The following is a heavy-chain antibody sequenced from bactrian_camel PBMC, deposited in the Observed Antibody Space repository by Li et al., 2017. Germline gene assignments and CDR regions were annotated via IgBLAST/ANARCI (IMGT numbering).Heavy chain of an antibody. CDR1: GYIYSSHC. V-gene: IGHV3S53*01. J-gene: IGHJ4*01. Sequence: HVQLVESGGGAVQAGGSLRLSCVASGYIYSSHCMGWVRQAPGKEREGVAAIGQHGDTSYADSVKGRFTISRDNAKSTVYLQMNTLKPEDTAVYYCAGAAPDYDSWGQGTQVTVS. CDR2: IGQHGDT. CDR3: AGAAPDYDS.